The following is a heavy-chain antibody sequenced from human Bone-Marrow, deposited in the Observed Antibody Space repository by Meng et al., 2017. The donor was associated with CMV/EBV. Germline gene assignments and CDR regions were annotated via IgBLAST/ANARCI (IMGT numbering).Heavy chain of an antibody. J-gene: IGHJ6*02. Sequence: SETLSLTCTVSGGSIRSYYWTWIRQPPGKGLEWIGYIYYTGNSNKNPSLKSRISISVDTSKNQASLKLSSVTAADTAVYYCARDRDSSGYNYYGMDVWGQGTTVTVSS. CDR3: ARDRDSSGYNYYGMDV. CDR1: GGSIRSYY. CDR2: IYYTGNS. V-gene: IGHV4-59*01. D-gene: IGHD3-22*01.